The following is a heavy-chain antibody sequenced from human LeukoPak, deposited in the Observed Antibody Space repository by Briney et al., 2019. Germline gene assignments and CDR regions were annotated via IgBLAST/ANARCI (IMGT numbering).Heavy chain of an antibody. J-gene: IGHJ4*02. D-gene: IGHD5-24*01. CDR2: ISYSGNT. Sequence: SETLSLTCTVAGVSITSSSYSGGWIRQPPGKGLEWIGSISYSGNTYYNPSLTSRVTISADTSKKQFSLKVTSVTAADTAIYYCARHRRGDDYNPHDYWGQGTLVTVSS. V-gene: IGHV4-39*01. CDR1: GVSITSSSYS. CDR3: ARHRRGDDYNPHDY.